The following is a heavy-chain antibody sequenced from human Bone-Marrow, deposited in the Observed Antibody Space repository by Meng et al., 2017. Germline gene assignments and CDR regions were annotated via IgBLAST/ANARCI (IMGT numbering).Heavy chain of an antibody. D-gene: IGHD6-13*01. Sequence: GESLKISCAASGFTFDDYGMGWVRQVPGKGLEWVSGISWNGGKIGYADSVKGRFTISRDNAKNKNSLYLQMNSLRAEDTALYYCARDWYRDSYYYGMDVWGQGTTVTFSS. CDR1: GFTFDDYG. CDR3: ARDWYRDSYYYGMDV. V-gene: IGHV3-20*04. J-gene: IGHJ6*02. CDR2: ISWNGGKI.